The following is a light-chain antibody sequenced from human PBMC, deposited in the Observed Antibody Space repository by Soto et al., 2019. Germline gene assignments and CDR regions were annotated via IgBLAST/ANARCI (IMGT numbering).Light chain of an antibody. J-gene: IGKJ1*01. CDR2: DAS. V-gene: IGKV1-5*01. CDR3: QQFHSFSRT. CDR1: QNINSW. Sequence: DIQMTQSASTLSASVGDRVTITCRASQNINSWLAWYQQKPGKAPNLLIYDASTLESGVPSRFSGSGSGTEFTLTISSLQPEDFATYYCQQFHSFSRTFGQGTKVDIK.